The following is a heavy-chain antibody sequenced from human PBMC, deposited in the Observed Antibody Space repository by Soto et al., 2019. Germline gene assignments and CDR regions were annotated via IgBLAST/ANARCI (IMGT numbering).Heavy chain of an antibody. D-gene: IGHD3-3*01. V-gene: IGHV4-34*01. CDR2: INHTGGT. CDR3: ATRITVVGLLILPFDP. Sequence: SETLSLTCAVYGGSFNGYYWNWIRQPPGKGLEWIGEINHTGGTHYNPSLKSRVTMSVDTSKNQFSLRLSSVTAADTAIYYCATRITVVGLLILPFDPWGQGTPVTVYS. J-gene: IGHJ5*02. CDR1: GGSFNGYY.